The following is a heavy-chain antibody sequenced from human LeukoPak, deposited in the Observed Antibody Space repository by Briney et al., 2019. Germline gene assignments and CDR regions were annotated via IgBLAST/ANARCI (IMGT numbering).Heavy chain of an antibody. V-gene: IGHV1-2*02. CDR1: GYTFTGYY. D-gene: IGHD2-15*01. CDR3: ASRPSCSGGTCYGLGY. CDR2: INPNTGET. Sequence: ASVKVSCTSSGYTFTGYYIHWVRQAPGQGPECMGWINPNTGETSYAQKFQGRVTITGDMSISTAYMELSRLTSDDTAVYYCASRPSCSGGTCYGLGYWGQGSLVTVSS. J-gene: IGHJ4*02.